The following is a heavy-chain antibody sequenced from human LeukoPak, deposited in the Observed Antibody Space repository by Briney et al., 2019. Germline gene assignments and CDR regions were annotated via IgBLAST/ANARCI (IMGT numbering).Heavy chain of an antibody. J-gene: IGHJ3*02. CDR2: ISSSSTYT. V-gene: IGHV3-21*06. CDR1: GFTFSSYD. CDR3: AREAAFDM. Sequence: PGGSLRLSCTASGFTFSSYDMNWVRQAPGKGLEWVSSISSSSTYTFYADSVKGRFTISRDNAKNSLYLQMNSLRAEDTAVYYCAREAAFDMWGQGTMVTVSS.